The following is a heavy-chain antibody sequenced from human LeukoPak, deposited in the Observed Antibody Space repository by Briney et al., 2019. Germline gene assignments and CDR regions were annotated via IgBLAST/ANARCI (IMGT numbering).Heavy chain of an antibody. J-gene: IGHJ5*02. CDR2: INPRGDEA. D-gene: IGHD3-16*01. CDR3: ARDNSRNWGSSTSWWFDP. CDR1: GFTFSVYW. Sequence: EASVNVSFKASGFTFSVYWMHWVRQAPGQGLEWMGVINPRGDEAVYAQKFQGRITMARDTPTNTAYMELSSLGPEDTAVVYCARDNSRNWGSSTSWWFDPWGQGTLIIVSS. V-gene: IGHV1-46*01.